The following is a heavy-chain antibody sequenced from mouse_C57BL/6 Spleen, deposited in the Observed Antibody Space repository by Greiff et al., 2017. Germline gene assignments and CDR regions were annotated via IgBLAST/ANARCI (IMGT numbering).Heavy chain of an antibody. V-gene: IGHV1-4*01. D-gene: IGHD2-4*01. J-gene: IGHJ2*01. Sequence: VQLQQSGAELARPGASVKMSCKASGYTFTSYTMHWVKQRPGQGLEWIGYINPSSGYTKYNQKFKDKATLTADKSSSTAYMQLSSLTSEASAVYYGARGGPYDYDNFDYWGQGTTLTVSS. CDR3: ARGGPYDYDNFDY. CDR1: GYTFTSYT. CDR2: INPSSGYT.